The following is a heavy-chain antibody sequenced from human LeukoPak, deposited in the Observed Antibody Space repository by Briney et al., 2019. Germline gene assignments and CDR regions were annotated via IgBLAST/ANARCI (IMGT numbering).Heavy chain of an antibody. CDR3: AKVPERVAGTSSDY. D-gene: IGHD6-19*01. CDR2: ISGSGGST. J-gene: IGHJ4*02. CDR1: GFTFSSYA. Sequence: GGSRRLSCEVSGFTFSSYAMSWVRQAPGKGLEWVSAISGSGGSTYYADSVKGRFTISRDNSKNTLYLQMNSLRAEDTAVYYCAKVPERVAGTSSDYWGQGTLVTVSS. V-gene: IGHV3-23*01.